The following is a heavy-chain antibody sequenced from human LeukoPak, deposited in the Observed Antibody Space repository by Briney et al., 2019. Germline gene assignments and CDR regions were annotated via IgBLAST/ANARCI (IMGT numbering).Heavy chain of an antibody. CDR1: GFTVSSNY. V-gene: IGHV3-23*01. CDR2: ISGSGGST. J-gene: IGHJ4*02. Sequence: GGSLRLSCAASGFTVSSNYMSWVRQAPGKGLEWVSAISGSGGSTYYADSVKGRFTISRDNSKNTLYLYMNSLRAEDAAVYYCAKEYSSGPRGYFDYWGQGTLVTVSS. CDR3: AKEYSSGPRGYFDY. D-gene: IGHD6-19*01.